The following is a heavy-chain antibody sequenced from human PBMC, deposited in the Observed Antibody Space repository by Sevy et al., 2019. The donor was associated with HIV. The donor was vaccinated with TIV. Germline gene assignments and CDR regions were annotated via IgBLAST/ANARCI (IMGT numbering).Heavy chain of an antibody. CDR1: GYNFGSYG. J-gene: IGHJ5*02. CDR2: VGAYNGNK. Sequence: ASVKVYCKASGYNFGSYGISWVRQAPGQGLEWMGWVGAYNGNKKYAQKVQDRVTMTTDISTSTAYMELRSLRSDDTAIYYCARCLGGLRPWEFNWYDPWGQGTLVTVSS. D-gene: IGHD3-10*01. CDR3: ARCLGGLRPWEFNWYDP. V-gene: IGHV1-18*01.